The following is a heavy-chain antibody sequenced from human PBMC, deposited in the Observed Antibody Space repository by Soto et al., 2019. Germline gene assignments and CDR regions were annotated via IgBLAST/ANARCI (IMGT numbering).Heavy chain of an antibody. Sequence: QSGGSLRLSCEASGFPFDNYAMSWVRQAPGKGLEWVAVISYDGSNKYYADSVKGRFTISRDNSKNTLYLQMNSLRAEDTAVYYCASPPEYSSTYWGQGTLVTVSS. J-gene: IGHJ4*02. V-gene: IGHV3-30-3*01. CDR1: GFPFDNYA. CDR2: ISYDGSNK. D-gene: IGHD6-6*01. CDR3: ASPPEYSSTY.